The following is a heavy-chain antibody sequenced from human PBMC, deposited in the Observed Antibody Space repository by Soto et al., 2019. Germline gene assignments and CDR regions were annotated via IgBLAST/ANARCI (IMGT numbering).Heavy chain of an antibody. CDR3: ASVCCSGGSRYQTAY. V-gene: IGHV4-31*03. CDR2: IYYSGST. D-gene: IGHD2-15*01. Sequence: LSLTCTVSGGSISSGGYYWSWIRQHPGKGLEWIGYIYYSGSTYYNPSLKSRVTISVDTSKNQFSLKLSSVTAADTAVYYCASVCCSGGSRYQTAYSGQGSLVPVSS. J-gene: IGHJ4*02. CDR1: GGSISSGGYY.